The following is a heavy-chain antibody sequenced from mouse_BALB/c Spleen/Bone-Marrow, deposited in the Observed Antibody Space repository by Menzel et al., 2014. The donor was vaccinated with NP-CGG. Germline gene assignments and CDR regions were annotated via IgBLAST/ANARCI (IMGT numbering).Heavy chain of an antibody. Sequence: VQLQQSAAELARPGASVKMSCKASGYTLISYTMHWVRQRPGQGLEWIGYINPNSGYTEYNQKFKDKTTLTADTSSNTAYLLLSSLTSEDSAVYYCARRVPYPFDYWGQGTTLTVSS. CDR3: ARRVPYPFDY. J-gene: IGHJ2*01. CDR1: GYTLISYT. CDR2: INPNSGYT. V-gene: IGHV1-4*02. D-gene: IGHD2-10*01.